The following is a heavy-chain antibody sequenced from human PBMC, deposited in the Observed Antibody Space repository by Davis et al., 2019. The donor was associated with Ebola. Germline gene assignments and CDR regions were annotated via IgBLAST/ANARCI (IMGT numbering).Heavy chain of an antibody. CDR3: ARDYHCSSDTCYGTTHY. CDR1: GYTFTSYF. J-gene: IGHJ4*02. V-gene: IGHV1-46*01. Sequence: ASVKVSCKASGYTFTSYFIHWVRQAPGQGLEWMGIINPGGGSASVAQKFQGTVSMTSDTSTSTVHMELSSLRFEDTAVYYCARDYHCSSDTCYGTTHYWGQGTPVTVSS. D-gene: IGHD2-15*01. CDR2: INPGGGSA.